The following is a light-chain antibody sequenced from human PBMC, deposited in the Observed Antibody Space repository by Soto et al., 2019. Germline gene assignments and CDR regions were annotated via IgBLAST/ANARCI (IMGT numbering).Light chain of an antibody. J-gene: IGLJ2*01. V-gene: IGLV4-69*01. CDR2: LNSDGSH. CDR3: QTWGAGTLV. Sequence: QLVLTQSPSASASLGASVKLTCTLSSGHSSYAIAWHQQQPEKGPRYLMKLNSDGSHSKGDGIPDRFSGSSSGAERYLTISGLQSEDEADYYCQTWGAGTLVFGGGTKLTVL. CDR1: SGHSSYA.